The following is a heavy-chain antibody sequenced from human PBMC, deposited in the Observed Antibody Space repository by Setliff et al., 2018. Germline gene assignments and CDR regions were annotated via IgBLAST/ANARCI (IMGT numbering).Heavy chain of an antibody. D-gene: IGHD2-21*01. CDR3: ARVPLMIAIRHAFDI. V-gene: IGHV4-38-2*01. J-gene: IGHJ3*02. Sequence: SETLSLTCAVSGYSISSGYNWGWIRQPPGKGLEWIASIYYRGSTSYNSSLKSRVSISVDTSKNQFSLKLSSVTAADTAVYYCARVPLMIAIRHAFDIWGQGTMVTVSS. CDR2: IYYRGST. CDR1: GYSISSGYN.